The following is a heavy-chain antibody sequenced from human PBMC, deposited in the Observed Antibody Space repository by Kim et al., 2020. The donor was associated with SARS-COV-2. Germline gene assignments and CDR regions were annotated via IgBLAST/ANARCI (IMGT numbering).Heavy chain of an antibody. Sequence: SVKVSCKASGGTFSSYAISWVRQAPGQGLEWMGGIIPIFGTANYAQKFQGRVTITADESTSTAYMELSSLRSEDTAVYYCASDKGDYGSGIKYYYYGMDVWGQGTTVTVSS. J-gene: IGHJ6*02. D-gene: IGHD3-10*01. CDR3: ASDKGDYGSGIKYYYYGMDV. V-gene: IGHV1-69*13. CDR1: GGTFSSYA. CDR2: IIPIFGTA.